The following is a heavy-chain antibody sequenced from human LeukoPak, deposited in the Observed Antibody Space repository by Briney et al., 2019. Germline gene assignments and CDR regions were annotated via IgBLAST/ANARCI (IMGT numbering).Heavy chain of an antibody. Sequence: GGSLRLSYAASGFTFRNYYMHWVRQAPGKGLEWVAVISLDGNNEYYADSVKGRFSLSRDNSMNTLYLRLNSLRTEDTAMYYCARDLSGHWTYDYWGQGTLVTVSS. CDR2: ISLDGNNE. J-gene: IGHJ4*01. CDR3: ARDLSGHWTYDY. D-gene: IGHD1-1*01. V-gene: IGHV3-30-3*01. CDR1: GFTFRNYY.